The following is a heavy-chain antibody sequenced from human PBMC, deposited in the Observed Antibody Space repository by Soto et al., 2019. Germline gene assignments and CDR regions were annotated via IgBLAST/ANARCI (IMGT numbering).Heavy chain of an antibody. J-gene: IGHJ6*03. CDR2: INSDGSST. CDR3: RGTIFGVVRASDYYYYMDV. CDR1: GFTFSSYW. D-gene: IGHD3-3*01. Sequence: GGSLRLSCAASGFTFSSYWMHWVRQAPGKGLVWVSRINSDGSSTSYADSVKGRFSISRDNAKNTLYLQMNSLRAEDTAVYYCRGTIFGVVRASDYYYYMDVWGKGTTVTVSS. V-gene: IGHV3-74*01.